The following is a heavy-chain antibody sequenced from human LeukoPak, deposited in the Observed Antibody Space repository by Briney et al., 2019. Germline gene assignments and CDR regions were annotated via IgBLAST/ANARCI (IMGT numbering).Heavy chain of an antibody. Sequence: PSETLSLTCTVSGGSINSYYWSWIRQPPGKGLEWIGYIYYSGSTNYNPSLKSRVTISVDTSKNQFSLKLSSVTAADTAVYYCARHEKYYDYVWGSYPAPRFDCWGQGTLVTVSS. D-gene: IGHD3-16*02. J-gene: IGHJ4*02. CDR1: GGSINSYY. V-gene: IGHV4-59*08. CDR3: ARHEKYYDYVWGSYPAPRFDC. CDR2: IYYSGST.